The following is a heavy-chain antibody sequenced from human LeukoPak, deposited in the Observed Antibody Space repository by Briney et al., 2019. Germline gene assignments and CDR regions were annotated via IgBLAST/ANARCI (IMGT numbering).Heavy chain of an antibody. CDR2: INHSGST. CDR3: ARWGSGWYYCDY. Sequence: SETLSLTCAVYGGSFSGYYWSWTRQPPGKGLEWIGEINHSGSTNYNPSLKSRVTISVDTSKNQFSLKLSSVTAADTAVYYCARWGSGWYYCDYWGQGTLVTVSS. V-gene: IGHV4-34*01. D-gene: IGHD6-19*01. CDR1: GGSFSGYY. J-gene: IGHJ4*02.